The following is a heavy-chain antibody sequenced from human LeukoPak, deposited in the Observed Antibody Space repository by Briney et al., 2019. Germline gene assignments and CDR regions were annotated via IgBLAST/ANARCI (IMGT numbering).Heavy chain of an antibody. CDR2: IYYSGST. Sequence: TSETLSLTCTVSGGSISGYYWSWIRQPPGKGLEWIGYIYYSGSTNYNPSLKSRVTISVDTSKNQFSLKLSSVTAADTAVYYCARGCSAGTPHNWFDPRGQGTLVTVSS. CDR3: ARGCSAGTPHNWFDP. V-gene: IGHV4-59*01. D-gene: IGHD6-13*01. J-gene: IGHJ5*02. CDR1: GGSISGYY.